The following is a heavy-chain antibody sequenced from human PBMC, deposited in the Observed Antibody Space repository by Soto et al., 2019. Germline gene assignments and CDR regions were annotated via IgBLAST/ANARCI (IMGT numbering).Heavy chain of an antibody. CDR1: GYAFTSYA. V-gene: IGHV1-3*01. J-gene: IGHJ5*02. Sequence: GASVKVSCKASGYAFTSYAMHWVRQAPGQRLEWMGWINAGNGNTKYSQKFQGRVTITRDTSASTAYMELSSLRSEDTAVYYCARSQVPTAMVILIPWGQGTLVTVSS. D-gene: IGHD5-18*01. CDR2: INAGNGNT. CDR3: ARSQVPTAMVILIP.